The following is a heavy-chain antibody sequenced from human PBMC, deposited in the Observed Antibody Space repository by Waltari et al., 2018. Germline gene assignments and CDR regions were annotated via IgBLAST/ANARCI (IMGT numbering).Heavy chain of an antibody. J-gene: IGHJ4*02. Sequence: EEHLVESGGGLVEPGGYLRLSCAASGFTCSNVWMSWVRQAPGKGLEWIGRIRTEAEGGTTQYAAPVKDRFSISRRDSENMLFLQMAYLKTDDTAVYYCTIDHWSPPDVGYWGQGTPVTVSS. CDR2: IRTEAEGGTT. D-gene: IGHD3-3*01. CDR3: TIDHWSPPDVGY. V-gene: IGHV3-15*05. CDR1: GFTCSNVW.